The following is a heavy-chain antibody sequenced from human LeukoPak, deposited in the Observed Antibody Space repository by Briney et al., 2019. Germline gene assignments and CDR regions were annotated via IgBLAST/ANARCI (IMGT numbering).Heavy chain of an antibody. V-gene: IGHV4-30-2*01. CDR1: GGSISSGGYS. CDR2: IYHSGST. Sequence: SETLSLTCAVSGGSISSGGYSGSWIRQPPGKGLEWIGYIYHSGSTYYNPSLKSRVTISVDRSKNQFSLKLSSVTAADTAVYYCARGLRYFDLWGQGTMVTVSS. CDR3: ARGLRYFDL. J-gene: IGHJ3*01. D-gene: IGHD3-9*01.